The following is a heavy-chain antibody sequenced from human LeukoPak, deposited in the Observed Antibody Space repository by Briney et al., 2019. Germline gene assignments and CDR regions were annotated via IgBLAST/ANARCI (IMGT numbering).Heavy chain of an antibody. Sequence: ASVKVSCKASGYTFTSYAMHWVRQAPGQRLEWMGWINAGNGNTKYSQKFQGRVTITRDTSASTAYTELSSLRSEDTAVYYCAREMTYGGFFDYFDYWGQGTLVTVSS. V-gene: IGHV1-3*01. CDR3: AREMTYGGFFDYFDY. CDR1: GYTFTSYA. D-gene: IGHD2-8*01. CDR2: INAGNGNT. J-gene: IGHJ4*02.